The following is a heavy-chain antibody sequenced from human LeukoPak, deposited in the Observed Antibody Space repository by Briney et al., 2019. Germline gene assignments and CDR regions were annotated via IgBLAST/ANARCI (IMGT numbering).Heavy chain of an antibody. CDR2: ISGSGGST. J-gene: IGHJ4*02. D-gene: IGHD3-3*01. CDR1: GFTFSNAW. V-gene: IGHV3-23*01. Sequence: GGSLRLSCAASGFTFSNAWMSWVRQAPGEGLEWVSAISGSGGSTYYADSMKGRFTISRDNSKNTVYLQMNSLRAEDTAVYYCAKALGDFWSGYYLYYFDYWGQGTLVTVSS. CDR3: AKALGDFWSGYYLYYFDY.